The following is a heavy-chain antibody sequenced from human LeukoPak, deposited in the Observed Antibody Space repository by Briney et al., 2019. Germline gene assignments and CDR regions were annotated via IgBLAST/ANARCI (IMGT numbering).Heavy chain of an antibody. CDR1: GFTLDIYA. CDR3: ERHQGKLYSSGSCYEIDN. D-gene: IGHD2-15*01. J-gene: IGHJ4*02. V-gene: IGHV3-30*04. Sequence: PGGSLRLSCAASGFTLDIYAIHWVRQAPGKGLEWVAVMTYDGSNKYYADSVQGRFTITRDNSRNTLHLQMNSLRVADTAVYYCERHQGKLYSSGSCYEIDNWGPGTLVAVSS. CDR2: MTYDGSNK.